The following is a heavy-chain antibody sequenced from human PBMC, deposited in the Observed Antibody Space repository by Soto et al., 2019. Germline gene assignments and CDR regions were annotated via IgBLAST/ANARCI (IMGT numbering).Heavy chain of an antibody. V-gene: IGHV4-34*01. CDR1: GGSFSGYY. CDR3: ASGGSDMVRGKFDY. D-gene: IGHD3-10*01. CDR2: INHSGST. Sequence: QVQLQQWGAGLLKPSETLSLTCAVYGGSFSGYYWSWIRQPPGKGLEWIGEINHSGSTNYNPSLKSRVTISVDTSKNQFSLKLSSVTAAGTAVYYCASGGSDMVRGKFDYWGQGTLVTVSS. J-gene: IGHJ4*02.